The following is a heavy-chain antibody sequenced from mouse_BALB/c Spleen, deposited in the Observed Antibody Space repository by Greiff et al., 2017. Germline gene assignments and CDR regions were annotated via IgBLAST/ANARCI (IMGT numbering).Heavy chain of an antibody. V-gene: IGHV5-6-5*01. D-gene: IGHD1-1*01. J-gene: IGHJ4*01. CDR3: AYYGSSSYAMDY. CDR2: ISSGGST. Sequence: EVQLQESGGGLVKPGGSLKLSCAASGFTFSSYAMSWVRQTPEKRLEWVASISSGGSTYYPDSVKGRFTISRDNARNILYLQMSSLRSEDTAMYYCAYYGSSSYAMDYWGQGTSVTVSS. CDR1: GFTFSSYA.